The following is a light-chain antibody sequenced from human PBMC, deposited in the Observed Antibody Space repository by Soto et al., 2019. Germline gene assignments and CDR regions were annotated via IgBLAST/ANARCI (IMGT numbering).Light chain of an antibody. J-gene: IGKJ4*01. V-gene: IGKV4-1*01. CDR1: QRVLKSSTNKNC. CDR2: WAS. CDR3: QQRSNWPLLS. Sequence: DIVLTQSPASLTVSLGERATINCRSSQRVLKSSTNKNCVAWYQHKPGQPPKLLINWASTRESGVPARFSGSGSGTDFTLTISSLQAEDVAVYYCQQRSNWPLLSFGGGTKVEIK.